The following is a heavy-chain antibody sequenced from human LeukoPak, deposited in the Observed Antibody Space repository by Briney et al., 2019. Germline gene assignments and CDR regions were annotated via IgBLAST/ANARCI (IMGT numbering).Heavy chain of an antibody. CDR2: ISSSGSNI. J-gene: IGHJ4*02. CDR3: ARSSTNYDSSGYYYV. V-gene: IGHV3-48*04. D-gene: IGHD3-22*01. Sequence: GGSLRLSCAASGFTFSRYWMSWVRQAPGKGLEWVSYISSSGSNIYYADSVKGRFTISRDNAKNSLYLQMNSLRAEDTAVYYCARSSTNYDSSGYYYVWGQGTPVTVSS. CDR1: GFTFSRYW.